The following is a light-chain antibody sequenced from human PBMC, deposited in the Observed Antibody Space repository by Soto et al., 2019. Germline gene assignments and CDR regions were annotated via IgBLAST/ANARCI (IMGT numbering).Light chain of an antibody. Sequence: DLQMTQSPSSLSASIGDRVTITCRASQSISVYLNWYQQKPGKAPKSLIYAASSLHSGVPSRFSGSGSGTDFTLTISSLQPEDFATYHCQQSYSVPITFGQGTRLEIK. CDR2: AAS. J-gene: IGKJ5*01. CDR1: QSISVY. V-gene: IGKV1-39*01. CDR3: QQSYSVPIT.